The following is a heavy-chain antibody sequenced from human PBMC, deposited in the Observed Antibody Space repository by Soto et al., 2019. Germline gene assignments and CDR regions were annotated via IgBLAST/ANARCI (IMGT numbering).Heavy chain of an antibody. D-gene: IGHD5-12*01. CDR2: ISSSSSTI. CDR3: ARDGATYVHNWFDP. CDR1: GFTFSTYG. V-gene: IGHV3-48*02. Sequence: EVQLVESGGGLVQPGGSLRLSCAASGFTFSTYGMNWVRQAPGKGLEWVSYISSSSSTIYYADSVKGRFTISRDNAKNSLYLQMNSLRDEDTAVYYCARDGATYVHNWFDPWGQGTLVTVSS. J-gene: IGHJ5*02.